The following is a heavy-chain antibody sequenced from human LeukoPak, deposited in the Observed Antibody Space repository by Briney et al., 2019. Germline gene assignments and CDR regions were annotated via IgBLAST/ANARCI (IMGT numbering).Heavy chain of an antibody. D-gene: IGHD3-10*01. V-gene: IGHV3-23*01. Sequence: PGGSLRLSCAASGFTFSSYAMSWVRQTPGKGLEWVSAISGSGGSTYYADSVKGRFTISRDNSKNTLYLQMNSLRAEDTAVYYCAKAGSGPNWNWFDPWGQGTLVTVSS. CDR1: GFTFSSYA. CDR3: AKAGSGPNWNWFDP. CDR2: ISGSGGST. J-gene: IGHJ5*02.